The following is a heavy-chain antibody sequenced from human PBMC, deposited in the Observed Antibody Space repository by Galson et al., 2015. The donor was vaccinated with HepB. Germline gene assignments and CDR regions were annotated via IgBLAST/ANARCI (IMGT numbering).Heavy chain of an antibody. V-gene: IGHV4-39*07. D-gene: IGHD3-9*01. CDR1: GGSISSSSYY. Sequence: TLSLTCTVSGGSISSSSYYWGWIRQPPGKGLEWIGSIYYSGSTYYNPSLKSRVTISVDTSKNQFSLKLSSVTAADTAVYYCARVAHYDILTGRHPNDYWGQGTLVTVSS. J-gene: IGHJ4*02. CDR2: IYYSGST. CDR3: ARVAHYDILTGRHPNDY.